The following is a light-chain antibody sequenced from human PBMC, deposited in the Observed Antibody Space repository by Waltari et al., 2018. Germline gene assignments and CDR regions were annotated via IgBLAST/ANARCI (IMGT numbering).Light chain of an antibody. CDR2: GAS. CDR3: QQRSHWPPEYT. Sequence: EIVLTQSPATLSLSPGERATLSCRARQSVFTSLAWYQQKPGQAPRLLIYGASSRATGIPARFSGSGSGTDFTLAISSLEPEDFAVYYCQQRSHWPPEYTFGQGTKLEIK. V-gene: IGKV3-11*01. J-gene: IGKJ2*01. CDR1: QSVFTS.